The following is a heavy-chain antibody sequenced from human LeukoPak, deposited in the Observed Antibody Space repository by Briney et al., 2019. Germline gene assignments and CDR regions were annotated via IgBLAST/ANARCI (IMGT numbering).Heavy chain of an antibody. V-gene: IGHV3-23*01. CDR1: GFTFSSYA. CDR2: ISGSGGST. J-gene: IGHJ6*02. CDR3: ATILTAQHYYYYYGMDV. Sequence: PGGSLRLSCAASGFTFSSYAMSWVRQAPGKGLEWVSAISGSGGSTYYADSVKGRFTISRDNSKNTLYLQMNSLRAEDTAVYYCATILTAQHYYYYYGMDVWGQGTTVTVSS. D-gene: IGHD3-9*01.